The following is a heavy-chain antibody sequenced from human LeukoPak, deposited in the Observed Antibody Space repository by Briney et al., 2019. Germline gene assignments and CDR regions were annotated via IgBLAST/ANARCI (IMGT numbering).Heavy chain of an antibody. D-gene: IGHD3-10*01. CDR1: GFTFSRYG. CDR2: IWYDGSNK. V-gene: IGHV3-33*01. Sequence: GGSLRLPCAASGFTFSRYGMHWVRQAPGKGLEWVAVIWYDGSNKYYTESVKGRFTISRDNSKNTLYLQMNSLRAEDTAVYYCARDLQSGSGSYYNPVDYWGQGTLVTVSS. CDR3: ARDLQSGSGSYYNPVDY. J-gene: IGHJ4*02.